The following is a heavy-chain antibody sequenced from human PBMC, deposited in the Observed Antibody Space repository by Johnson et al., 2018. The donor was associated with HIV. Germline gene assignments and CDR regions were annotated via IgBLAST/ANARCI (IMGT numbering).Heavy chain of an antibody. D-gene: IGHD3-10*01. CDR1: GFTFSSYA. J-gene: IGHJ3*02. CDR2: ISYDGSDK. V-gene: IGHV3-30*04. Sequence: QVQLVESGGGVVQPGRSLRLSCAASGFTFSSYAMHWVRQAPGKGLEWVAVISYDGSDKYYADSVKGRFTISRDNSKNTLYLQMNSLRAEDTALYYCARIKRSLLWYDAFDIWGQGTMVTVSS. CDR3: ARIKRSLLWYDAFDI.